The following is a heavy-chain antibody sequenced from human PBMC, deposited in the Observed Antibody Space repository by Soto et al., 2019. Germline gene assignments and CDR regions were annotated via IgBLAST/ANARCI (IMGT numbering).Heavy chain of an antibody. CDR1: GVTFGAYT. Sequence: QMYLEESGGGVVQPGRSLRLSCAASGVTFGAYTMHWVRQAPGKGLEWVAAISYDGNSERYTDPVKGRFTVSRDNPSDTLYLQMNSLRVEDTAVYYCARDGYSGRSDGFDIWGQGTMVTVSS. CDR3: ARDGYSGRSDGFDI. V-gene: IGHV3-30*14. D-gene: IGHD5-12*01. CDR2: ISYDGNSE. J-gene: IGHJ3*02.